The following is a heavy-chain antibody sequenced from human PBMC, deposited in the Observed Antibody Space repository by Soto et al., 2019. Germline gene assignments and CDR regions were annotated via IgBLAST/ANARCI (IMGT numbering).Heavy chain of an antibody. J-gene: IGHJ3*01. Sequence: DVQLVESGGGLIQPGESLRLSCAAFGLTISGKTYVAWVRQAPGKGLEWVSALYDVDGSFYADSVTGRFTTSSDSSKTTVYLQKNALRTDDTDVYYCSTWHEREHAFDVWGQGTTVTISS. CDR1: GLTISGKTY. CDR2: LYDVDGS. V-gene: IGHV3-53*01. CDR3: STWHEREHAFDV. D-gene: IGHD1-1*01.